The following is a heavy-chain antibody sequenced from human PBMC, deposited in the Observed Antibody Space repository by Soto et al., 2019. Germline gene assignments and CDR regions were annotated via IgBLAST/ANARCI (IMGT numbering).Heavy chain of an antibody. D-gene: IGHD2-8*01. J-gene: IGHJ3*02. V-gene: IGHV4-39*07. CDR3: ARAANGAFDI. CDR2: IYYSGST. CDR1: GGSISSSSYY. Sequence: SETLSLTCTVSGGSISSSSYYWGWIRQPPGKGLVWIGSIYYSGSTYYNPYIKSRVTISVDTSKNQFSLKLSSVTAADSAVYYCARAANGAFDIWGQGTMVTVSS.